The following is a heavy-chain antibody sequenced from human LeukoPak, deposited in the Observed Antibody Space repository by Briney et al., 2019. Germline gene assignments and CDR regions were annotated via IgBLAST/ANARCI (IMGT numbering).Heavy chain of an antibody. V-gene: IGHV4-59*01. CDR2: IYYSGST. D-gene: IGHD5-12*01. CDR3: ARGSGVDIVATMWGAFDI. Sequence: SETLSLTCTVSGGSISSYYWSWIRQPPGKGLEWIGYIYYSGSTNYNPSLKSRVTISVDTSKNQFSLKLSSVTAADTAVYYCARGSGVDIVATMWGAFDIWGQGTMVTVSS. J-gene: IGHJ3*02. CDR1: GGSISSYY.